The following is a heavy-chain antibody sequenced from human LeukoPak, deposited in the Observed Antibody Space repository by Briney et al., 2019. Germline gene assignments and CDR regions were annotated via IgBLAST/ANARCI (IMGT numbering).Heavy chain of an antibody. D-gene: IGHD1-1*01. Sequence: PGGSLRLSCAASGFTFSSYAMSWVRQAPGKGLEWVSAISGSGGSTYYADSVKGRFTISRDNSKNTLYLQMNSLRAEDTAVYYCAKDLVRPWNDVAYFQHWGQGTLVTVSS. CDR1: GFTFSSYA. J-gene: IGHJ1*01. CDR3: AKDLVRPWNDVAYFQH. V-gene: IGHV3-23*01. CDR2: ISGSGGST.